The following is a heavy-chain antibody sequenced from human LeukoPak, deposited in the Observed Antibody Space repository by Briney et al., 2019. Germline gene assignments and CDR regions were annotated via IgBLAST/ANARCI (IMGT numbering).Heavy chain of an antibody. CDR1: GGTFSSYA. J-gene: IGHJ4*02. Sequence: ASVKVSCKASGGTFSSYAISWVRQAPGQGLEWMGRIIPIFGIANYAQKFQGRVTITADKSTSTAYMELSSLRSEDTAVYYCARDSGSYLPSLSYWGQGTLVTVSS. CDR2: IIPIFGIA. D-gene: IGHD1-26*01. V-gene: IGHV1-69*04. CDR3: ARDSGSYLPSLSY.